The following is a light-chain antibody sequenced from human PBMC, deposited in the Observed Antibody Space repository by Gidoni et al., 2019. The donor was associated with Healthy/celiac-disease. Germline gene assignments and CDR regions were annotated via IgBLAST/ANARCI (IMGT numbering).Light chain of an antibody. J-gene: IGKJ1*01. Sequence: EIVMTQSPATLSVSPGERATLSCRASQSVSSNLAWYQQKPGQAPRLLIYGASTRATGIPARFSGSVSGTEFTLTISSLQSEDFAVYYCQQYNNLPWTFGQGTKVEIK. CDR2: GAS. V-gene: IGKV3-15*01. CDR1: QSVSSN. CDR3: QQYNNLPWT.